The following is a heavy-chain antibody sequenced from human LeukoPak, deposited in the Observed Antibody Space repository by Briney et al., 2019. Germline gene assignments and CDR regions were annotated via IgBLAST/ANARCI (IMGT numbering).Heavy chain of an antibody. J-gene: IGHJ4*01. Sequence: ASVKVSCKASGYTFTNYAVHWVRQAPGQRLEWMGWIDTGNANAKYSQKFQGRVTITRDTSASTAYMELSSLRSEDTAVYYCARDQPGIAADYWGQGTLVTVSS. CDR2: IDTGNANA. CDR3: ARDQPGIAADY. V-gene: IGHV1-3*04. D-gene: IGHD6-25*01. CDR1: GYTFTNYA.